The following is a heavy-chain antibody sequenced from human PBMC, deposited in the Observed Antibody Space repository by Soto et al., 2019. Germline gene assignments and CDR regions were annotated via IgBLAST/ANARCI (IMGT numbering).Heavy chain of an antibody. CDR1: GFTFSSYA. Sequence: PGGSLRLSCAASGFTFSSYAMSWVRQAPGKGLEWVSAISGSGGSTYYADSVKGRFTISRDNSKNTLYLQMNSLRAEDTAVYYCAKDLGDYYDSSGSLGDAFDIWGQGTMVTVSS. CDR2: ISGSGGST. CDR3: AKDLGDYYDSSGSLGDAFDI. J-gene: IGHJ3*02. D-gene: IGHD3-22*01. V-gene: IGHV3-23*01.